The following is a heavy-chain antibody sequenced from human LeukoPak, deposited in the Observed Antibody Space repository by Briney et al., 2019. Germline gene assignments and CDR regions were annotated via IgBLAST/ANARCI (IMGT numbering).Heavy chain of an antibody. CDR1: GYSISSGYY. CDR2: IYHSGST. CDR3: AREGDYDILTGYPGGWFDP. J-gene: IGHJ5*02. D-gene: IGHD3-9*01. V-gene: IGHV4-38-2*02. Sequence: SETLSLTCTVSGYSISSGYYWGWIRQPPGKGLEWIGSIYHSGSTYYNPSLKSRVTISVDTSKNQFSLKLSSVTAADTAVYYCAREGDYDILTGYPGGWFDPWGQGTLVTVSS.